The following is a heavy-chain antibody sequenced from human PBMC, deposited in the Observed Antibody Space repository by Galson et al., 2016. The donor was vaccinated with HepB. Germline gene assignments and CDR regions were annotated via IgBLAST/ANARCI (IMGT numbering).Heavy chain of an antibody. D-gene: IGHD1-14*01. CDR3: ASGFCASISCPLGHY. V-gene: IGHV3-30*04. J-gene: IGHJ4*02. Sequence: SLRLSCAASGFTFTSYPIHWVRQAPGKGLEWVGVTSFDGSRVYYAESVDGRFTISRDNSQSTVYLQMHNLKTEDTALYYCASGFCASISCPLGHYWGQGAQVTVAS. CDR2: TSFDGSRV. CDR1: GFTFTSYP.